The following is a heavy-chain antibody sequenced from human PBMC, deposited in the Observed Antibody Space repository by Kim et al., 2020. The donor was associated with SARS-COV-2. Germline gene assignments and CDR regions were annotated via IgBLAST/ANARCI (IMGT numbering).Heavy chain of an antibody. V-gene: IGHV1-18*04. D-gene: IGHD3-3*01. Sequence: ASVKVSCKASGYTFTSYGISWVRQAPGQGLEWMGWISAYNGNTNYAQKLQGRVTMTTDTSTSTAYMELRSLRSDDTAVYYCARSSGKEYDFWSGYYPYYYYGMDVWGQGTTVTVSS. CDR3: ARSSGKEYDFWSGYYPYYYYGMDV. J-gene: IGHJ6*02. CDR2: ISAYNGNT. CDR1: GYTFTSYG.